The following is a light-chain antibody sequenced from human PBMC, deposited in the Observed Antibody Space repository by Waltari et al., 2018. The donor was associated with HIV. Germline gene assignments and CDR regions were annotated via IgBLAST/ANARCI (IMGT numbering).Light chain of an antibody. V-gene: IGLV3-1*01. J-gene: IGLJ2*01. CDR3: QAWDTNTAQVV. CDR2: QDT. Sequence: SFDLTQPPSVSVSPGQTATITCPGEKLVDTYTSWYQQKPGHSPVMVIFQDTRRPSGIPERFSGSYSGDTATLTISGTQTLDEADYYCQAWDTNTAQVVFGGGTKLTVL. CDR1: KLVDTY.